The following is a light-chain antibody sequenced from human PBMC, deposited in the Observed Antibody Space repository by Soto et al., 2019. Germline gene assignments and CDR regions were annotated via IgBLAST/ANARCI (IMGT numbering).Light chain of an antibody. CDR3: QQYGSSPLT. CDR1: QSVSSSY. CDR2: GAS. V-gene: IGKV3-20*01. J-gene: IGKJ1*01. Sequence: EIVLTQSPGTLSLSPGERATLSCRASQSVSSSYLAWYQQKPGQAPRLLIYGASSRATGIPDRFSGSGSGTDFTLTISRLEPEDFAVCYCQQYGSSPLTFGQGTKVDI.